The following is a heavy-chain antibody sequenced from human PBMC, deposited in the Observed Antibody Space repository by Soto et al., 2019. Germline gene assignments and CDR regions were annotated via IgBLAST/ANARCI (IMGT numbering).Heavy chain of an antibody. V-gene: IGHV4-4*02. Sequence: SSETLSLTCAVSGGSISSSNWWSWVRQPPGKGLEWIGEIYHSGSTNYNPSLKSRLTISVDKSKNQFFLKLSSVTAADTAVYYCASLIATSYYFDYWGQGTLVTVSS. D-gene: IGHD6-13*01. CDR3: ASLIATSYYFDY. CDR2: IYHSGST. J-gene: IGHJ4*02. CDR1: GGSISSSNW.